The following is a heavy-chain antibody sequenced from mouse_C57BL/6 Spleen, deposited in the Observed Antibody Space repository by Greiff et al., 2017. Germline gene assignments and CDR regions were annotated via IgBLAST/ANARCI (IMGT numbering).Heavy chain of an antibody. V-gene: IGHV5-4*01. J-gene: IGHJ2*01. CDR3: ARAYYGSSFYYFDY. CDR1: GFTFSSYA. D-gene: IGHD1-1*01. CDR2: ISDGGSYT. Sequence: EVQVVESGGGLVKPGGSLKLSCAASGFTFSSYAMSWVRQTPEKRLEWVATISDGGSYTYYPDNVKGRFTISRDNAKNNLYLQMSHLKSEDTAMYYCARAYYGSSFYYFDYWGQGTTLTVSS.